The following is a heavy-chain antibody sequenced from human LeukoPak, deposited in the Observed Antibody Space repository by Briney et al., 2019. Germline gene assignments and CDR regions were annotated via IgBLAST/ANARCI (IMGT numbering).Heavy chain of an antibody. J-gene: IGHJ4*02. V-gene: IGHV3-23*01. Sequence: PGGSLRLSCAASGFTFSSYAMSWVRQAPGKGLEWVSAISGSGGSTYYADSVKGRFTISRDNSKNTLYLQMNSLRAEDTAVYYCARDRTYCSGGSCYPWYWGQGTLVTVSS. CDR2: ISGSGGST. D-gene: IGHD2-15*01. CDR3: ARDRTYCSGGSCYPWY. CDR1: GFTFSSYA.